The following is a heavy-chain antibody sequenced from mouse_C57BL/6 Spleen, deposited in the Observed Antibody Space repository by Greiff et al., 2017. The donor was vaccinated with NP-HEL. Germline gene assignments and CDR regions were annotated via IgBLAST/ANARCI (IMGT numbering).Heavy chain of an antibody. V-gene: IGHV1-50*01. CDR3: ARYDYDQRDYFDY. D-gene: IGHD2-4*01. CDR1: GYTFTSYW. Sequence: QVQLQQPGAELVKPGASVKLSCKASGYTFTSYWMQWVKQRPGQGLEWIGEIDPSDSYTNYNQKFKGKATLTVDTSSSTAYMLLSNLTSEDSAVYYCARYDYDQRDYFDYWGQGTTLTVSS. CDR2: IDPSDSYT. J-gene: IGHJ2*01.